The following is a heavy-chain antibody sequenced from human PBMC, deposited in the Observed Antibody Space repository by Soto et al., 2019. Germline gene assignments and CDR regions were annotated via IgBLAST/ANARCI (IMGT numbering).Heavy chain of an antibody. CDR1: GGSISSYY. CDR3: ARVVKQWRVRLCWFGP. Sequence: SETLSLTCTVSGGSISSYYWSWIRQPPGKGLEWIGYIYYSGSTNYNPSLKSRVTISVDTSKNQFSLKLSSVTAADTAVYYCARVVKQWRVRLCWFGPWGQGTLVTVSS. J-gene: IGHJ5*02. CDR2: IYYSGST. V-gene: IGHV4-59*01. D-gene: IGHD6-19*01.